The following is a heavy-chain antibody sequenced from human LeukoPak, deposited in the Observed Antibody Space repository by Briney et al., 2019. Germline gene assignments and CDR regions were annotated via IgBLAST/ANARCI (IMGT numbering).Heavy chain of an antibody. CDR2: INPNSGGT. CDR1: GYTFTGYY. J-gene: IGHJ3*02. D-gene: IGHD6-13*01. V-gene: IGHV1-2*02. CDR3: ARDWGQQLDGQDAFDI. Sequence: PRASVKVSCKASGYTFTGYYMHWVRQAPGQGLEWMGWINPNSGGTNYAQKFQGRVTMTRDTSISTAYMELSRLRSDDTAVYYCARDWGQQLDGQDAFDIWGQGTMVTVSS.